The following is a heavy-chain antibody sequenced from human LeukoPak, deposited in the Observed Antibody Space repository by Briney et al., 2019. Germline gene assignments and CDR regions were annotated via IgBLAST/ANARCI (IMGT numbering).Heavy chain of an antibody. D-gene: IGHD2-15*01. CDR3: ARDGGGDIVVAFAFDI. CDR2: INQDGSEK. CDR1: GFTFSNYW. V-gene: IGHV3-7*05. Sequence: GGSLRLSCAASGFTFSNYWMSWVRQAPGKGLEWVAHINQDGSEKYYVDSVKGRFTISRDNAKNSLYLQMNSLRAEDTAVYYCARDGGGDIVVAFAFDIWGQGAMVTVSS. J-gene: IGHJ3*02.